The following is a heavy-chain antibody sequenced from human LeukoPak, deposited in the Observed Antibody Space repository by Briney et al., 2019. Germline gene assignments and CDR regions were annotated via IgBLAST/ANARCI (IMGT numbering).Heavy chain of an antibody. CDR1: GFTFSSYA. D-gene: IGHD4-11*01. V-gene: IGHV3-23*01. J-gene: IGHJ4*02. CDR2: ISGSGGST. CDR3: AKGKDYSNYVAAFDY. Sequence: GGSLRLSCGASGFTFSSYAMNWVRQAPGKGLEWGSGISGSGGSTYYADSVKGRFTISRDNSKNTLYLQMNSLRAEDTAVYYCAKGKDYSNYVAAFDYWGQGTLVTISS.